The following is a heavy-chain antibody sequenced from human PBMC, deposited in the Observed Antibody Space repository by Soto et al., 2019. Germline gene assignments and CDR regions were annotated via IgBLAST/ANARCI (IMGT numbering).Heavy chain of an antibody. V-gene: IGHV1-46*01. CDR2: INPSGGST. CDR3: ARARDGIAAAGTLDY. J-gene: IGHJ4*02. Sequence: ASVKVSCKASGYTFTSYYMHWVRQAPGQGLEWMGIINPSGGSTSYAQKFQGRVTMTRDTSTSTVYMELSSLRSEVTAVYYCARARDGIAAAGTLDYWGQGTLVTSPQ. D-gene: IGHD6-13*01. CDR1: GYTFTSYY.